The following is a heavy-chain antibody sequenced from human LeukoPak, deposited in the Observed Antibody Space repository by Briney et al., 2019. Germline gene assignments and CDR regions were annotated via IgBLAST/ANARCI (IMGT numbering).Heavy chain of an antibody. Sequence: GASVKVSCKASGYTFTSYYMHWVRQAPGQGLEWMGIINPSGGSTSYAQKFQGRVTMTRDTSTSTVYMELSSLRSEDTAVYYCARVMYSGSYYGYFDYWGQGTLVTVSS. CDR1: GYTFTSYY. J-gene: IGHJ4*02. CDR3: ARVMYSGSYYGYFDY. CDR2: INPSGGST. V-gene: IGHV1-46*01. D-gene: IGHD1-26*01.